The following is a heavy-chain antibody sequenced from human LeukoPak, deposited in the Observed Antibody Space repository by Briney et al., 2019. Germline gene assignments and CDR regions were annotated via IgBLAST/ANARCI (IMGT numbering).Heavy chain of an antibody. D-gene: IGHD3-22*01. V-gene: IGHV4-4*02. Sequence: SETLSLTCAVSGGSVGGSNWWCWVCQPPGKGLGWFGEIYHSGSTNYNPTLKSRVTISVDKSKNQFSLKLSSVTAADTAVYYCARLPDYYDSSGYLNYFDYWGQGTLVTVSS. CDR1: GGSVGGSNW. J-gene: IGHJ4*02. CDR3: ARLPDYYDSSGYLNYFDY. CDR2: IYHSGST.